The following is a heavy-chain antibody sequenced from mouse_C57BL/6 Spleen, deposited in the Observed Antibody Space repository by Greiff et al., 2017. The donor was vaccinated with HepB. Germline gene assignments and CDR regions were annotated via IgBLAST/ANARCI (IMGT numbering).Heavy chain of an antibody. D-gene: IGHD2-3*01. CDR3: ARGGGYYGYAMDY. CDR1: GYSITSGYD. Sequence: EVQLQQSGPGMVKPSQSLSLTCTVTGYSITSGYDWHWIRHFPGNKLEWMGYISYSGSTNYNPSLKSRISITHDTSKNHFFLKLNSVTTEDTATYYCARGGGYYGYAMDYWGQGTSVTVSS. J-gene: IGHJ4*01. CDR2: ISYSGST. V-gene: IGHV3-1*01.